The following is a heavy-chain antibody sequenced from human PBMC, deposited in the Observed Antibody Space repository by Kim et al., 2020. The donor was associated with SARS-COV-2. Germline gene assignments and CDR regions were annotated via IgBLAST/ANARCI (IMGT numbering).Heavy chain of an antibody. CDR2: IYHSGST. CDR1: GGSISSSNW. J-gene: IGHJ6*02. Sequence: SETLSLTCAVSGGSISSSNWWSWVRQPPGKGLEWIGEIYHSGSTNYNPSLKSRVTISVDKSKNQFSLKLSSVTAADTAVYYCARDFRPHPNYYGSGSYYDPLIYYYGMDVWGQGTTVTVSS. D-gene: IGHD3-10*01. CDR3: ARDFRPHPNYYGSGSYYDPLIYYYGMDV. V-gene: IGHV4-4*02.